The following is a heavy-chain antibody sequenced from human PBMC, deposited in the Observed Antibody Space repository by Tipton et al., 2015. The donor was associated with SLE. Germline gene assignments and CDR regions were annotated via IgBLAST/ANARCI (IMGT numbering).Heavy chain of an antibody. J-gene: IGHJ1*01. V-gene: IGHV3-21*04. Sequence: SLRLSCAASGFTFSSYSMNWVRQAPGKGLEWVSSISSSSSYIYYADSVKGRFTISRNNSKNTLYLQMNSLRAEETAVYYCAKGRYGSNVFPHWGLGPLVPVSS. CDR2: ISSSSSYI. CDR3: AKGRYGSNVFPH. CDR1: GFTFSSYS. D-gene: IGHD3-16*01.